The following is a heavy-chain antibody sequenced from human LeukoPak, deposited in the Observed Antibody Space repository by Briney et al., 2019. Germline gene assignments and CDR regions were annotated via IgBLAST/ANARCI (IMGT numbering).Heavy chain of an antibody. CDR2: IYYSGST. D-gene: IGHD4-17*01. CDR3: ARVLPHRHLRYGYYGRRGYAFDI. CDR1: GGSISSGGYY. J-gene: IGHJ3*02. V-gene: IGHV4-31*03. Sequence: SQTLSLTCTVSGGSISSGGYYWSWIRQHPGKGLEWIGYIYYSGSTYYNPSLKSRVIISVDTSKNQFSLKLSSVTAADTAVYYCARVLPHRHLRYGYYGRRGYAFDIWGQGTMVTVSS.